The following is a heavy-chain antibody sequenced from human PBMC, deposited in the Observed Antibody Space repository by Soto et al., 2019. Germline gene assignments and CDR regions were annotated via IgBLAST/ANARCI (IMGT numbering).Heavy chain of an antibody. D-gene: IGHD4-4*01. CDR1: GYSFTSYW. CDR2: IYPGDSDT. J-gene: IGHJ6*02. Sequence: GESLNISCKGSGYSFTSYWIGWVRQMPGKGLEWMGIIYPGDSDTRYSPSFQGQVTISADKSISTAYLQWSSLKASDTAMYYCATYSNPNSYYYGMDVWGQGTTVTVS. V-gene: IGHV5-51*01. CDR3: ATYSNPNSYYYGMDV.